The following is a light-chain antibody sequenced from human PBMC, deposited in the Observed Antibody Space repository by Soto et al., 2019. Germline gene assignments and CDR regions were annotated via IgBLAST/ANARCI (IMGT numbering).Light chain of an antibody. CDR1: QSVGSN. J-gene: IGKJ1*01. CDR3: QQYNNWPPERT. CDR2: GAS. Sequence: EIVMTQSPATLSVSPGERATLSCRARQSVGSNLAWYQQKPGQAPRLLIYGASTRATGIPARFSGSGSGTEFTLTISSLQSEDFAIYFCQQYNNWPPERTFGQGTKVEIK. V-gene: IGKV3-15*01.